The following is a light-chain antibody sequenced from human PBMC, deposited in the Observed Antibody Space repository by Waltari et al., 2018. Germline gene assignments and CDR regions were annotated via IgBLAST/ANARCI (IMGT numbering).Light chain of an antibody. CDR3: QQYYSYPYT. V-gene: IGKV1-8*01. CDR1: QGNSSY. Sequence: AIRITQYQSSLSAYTGDSVTITRRASQGNSSYLAWYQQNPGKAPKRLIYAASTLQSGVPSRFSGSGSGTDFTHTISCLQSEDFATYYCQQYYSYPYTFGQGTKLEIK. J-gene: IGKJ2*01. CDR2: AAS.